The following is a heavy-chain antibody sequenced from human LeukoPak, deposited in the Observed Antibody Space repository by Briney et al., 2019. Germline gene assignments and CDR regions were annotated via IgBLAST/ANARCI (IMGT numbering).Heavy chain of an antibody. CDR2: ISAYNGNT. J-gene: IGHJ6*04. V-gene: IGHV1-18*04. CDR3: ARVVGAIVVVPAARGDYYYYGMDV. Sequence: GASVTVSCKASGYTFTSYGISWVRQAPGQGLEWVGWISAYNGNTNYAQKLQGRVTITTDTSTSTAYMELRSLRSDDTAVYYCARVVGAIVVVPAARGDYYYYGMDVWGKGTTVTVSS. D-gene: IGHD2-2*01. CDR1: GYTFTSYG.